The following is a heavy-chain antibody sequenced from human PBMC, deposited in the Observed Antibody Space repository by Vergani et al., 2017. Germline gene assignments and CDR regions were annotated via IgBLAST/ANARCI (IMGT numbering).Heavy chain of an antibody. V-gene: IGHV3-23*01. D-gene: IGHD2-2*01. CDR3: AKGARVGYCSSTSCHVGP. CDR2: ISGSGGST. Sequence: EVQLLESGGGLVQPGGSLRLSCAASGFTFSSYAMSWVRQAPGKGLEWVSAISGSGGSTYYADSVKGRFTISRDNSKNTLYLQMNSLRAEDTAVYYCAKGARVGYCSSTSCHVGPWGQGTLVTVS. CDR1: GFTFSSYA. J-gene: IGHJ5*02.